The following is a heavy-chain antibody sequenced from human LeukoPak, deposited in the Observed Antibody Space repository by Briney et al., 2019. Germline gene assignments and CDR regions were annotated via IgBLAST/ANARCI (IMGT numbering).Heavy chain of an antibody. CDR2: INPGDSDT. J-gene: IGHJ4*02. V-gene: IGHV5-51*01. CDR3: ARGGIVGTSTTSLFDY. CDR1: GYSFTSYW. Sequence: HGESLKISCKGSGYSFTSYWIGWVRQMPGKGLEWMGIINPGDSDTRYSPSFQGQVAISADKSSSSAYLQWSSLKASDTAMYYCARGGIVGTSTTSLFDYWGQGTLVTVSS. D-gene: IGHD1-26*01.